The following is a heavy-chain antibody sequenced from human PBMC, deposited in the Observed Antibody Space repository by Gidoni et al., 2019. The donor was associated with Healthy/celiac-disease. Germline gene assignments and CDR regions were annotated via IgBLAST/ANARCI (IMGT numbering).Heavy chain of an antibody. CDR2: ISYDGSNK. D-gene: IGHD3-3*01. CDR1: GFTFSSYA. V-gene: IGHV3-30*01. Sequence: QVQLVESGGGVVQPGRSLRLSCAALGFTFSSYAMHWVRQAPGKGLEWVAVISYDGSNKYYADSVKGRFTISRDNSKNTLYLQMNSLRAEDTAVYYCARAVRFLEWAYYYYGMDVWGQGTTVTVSS. CDR3: ARAVRFLEWAYYYYGMDV. J-gene: IGHJ6*02.